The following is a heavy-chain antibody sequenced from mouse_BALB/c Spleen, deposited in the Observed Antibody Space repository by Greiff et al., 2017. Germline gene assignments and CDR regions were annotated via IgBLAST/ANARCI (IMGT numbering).Heavy chain of an antibody. CDR2: ISSGSSTI. V-gene: IGHV5-17*02. D-gene: IGHD2-14*01. CDR1: GFTFSSFG. Sequence: EVQGVESGGGLVQPGGSRKLSCAASGFTFSSFGMHWVRQAPEKGLEWVAYISSGSSTIYYADTVKGRFTISRDNPKNTLFLQMTSLKSEDTAMYYCARHYYGYDGGPVFDYWGQGTTLTVSS. J-gene: IGHJ2*01. CDR3: ARHYYGYDGGPVFDY.